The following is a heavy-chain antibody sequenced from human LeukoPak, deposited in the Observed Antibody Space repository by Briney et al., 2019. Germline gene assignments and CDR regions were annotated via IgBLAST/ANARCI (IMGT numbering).Heavy chain of an antibody. CDR1: GYTFTSYD. J-gene: IGHJ4*02. Sequence: ASVKVSCKASGYTFTSYDINWVRQATGQGLEWMGWMNPNSGNTGYAQKFQGRVTMTRNTSISTAYMELGSLRSEDTAVYYCARGDGYDFWRGYPKIYFDYWGQGTLVTVSS. V-gene: IGHV1-8*01. CDR3: ARGDGYDFWRGYPKIYFDY. D-gene: IGHD3-3*01. CDR2: MNPNSGNT.